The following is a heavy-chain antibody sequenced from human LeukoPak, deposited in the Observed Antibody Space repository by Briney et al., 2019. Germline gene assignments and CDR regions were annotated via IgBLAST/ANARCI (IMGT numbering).Heavy chain of an antibody. CDR3: ASPRRNRKELLWFGETSHDAFDI. D-gene: IGHD3-10*01. J-gene: IGHJ3*02. CDR2: INPNSGGT. V-gene: IGHV1-2*06. CDR1: GYTFTGYY. Sequence: GASVKVSCKASGYTFTGYYMHWVRQAPGQGLERMGRINPNSGGTNYAQKFQGRVTMTRDTSISTAYMELSRLRSDDTAVYYCASPRRNRKELLWFGETSHDAFDIWGQGTMVTVSS.